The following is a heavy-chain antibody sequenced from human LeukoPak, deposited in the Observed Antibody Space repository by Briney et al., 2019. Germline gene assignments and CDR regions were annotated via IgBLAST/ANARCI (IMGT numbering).Heavy chain of an antibody. J-gene: IGHJ6*02. CDR1: GFTFSSYG. CDR3: ARGGSYSLYYYYGMDV. V-gene: IGHV3-33*01. CDR2: IWYDGSNK. Sequence: GGSLRLSCAASGFTFSSYGMHWVRQAPGKGLGWVAVIWYDGSNKYYADSVKGRFTISRDNSKNTLYLQMNSLRAEDTAVYYCARGGSYSLYYYYGMDVWGQGTTVTVSS. D-gene: IGHD1-26*01.